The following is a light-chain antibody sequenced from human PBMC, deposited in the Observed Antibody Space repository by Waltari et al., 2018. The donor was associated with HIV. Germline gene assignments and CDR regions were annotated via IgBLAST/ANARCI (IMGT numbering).Light chain of an antibody. CDR2: WAS. CDR1: QSLLYSSDNKNY. V-gene: IGKV4-1*01. CDR3: QQYFRAPLT. J-gene: IGKJ4*01. Sequence: DIVMTQSPDSLAVSLGERATIRCKSSQSLLYSSDNKNYFAWYQQKPGQPTNLLIYWASTRESGVPDRFSGSGSGTDFTLTINNLQAEDVAVYYCQQYFRAPLTFGGGTRVEIK.